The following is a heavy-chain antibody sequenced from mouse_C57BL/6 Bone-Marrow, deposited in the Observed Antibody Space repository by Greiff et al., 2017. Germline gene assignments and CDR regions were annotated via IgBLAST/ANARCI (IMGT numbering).Heavy chain of an antibody. CDR3: AREERYFDV. CDR1: GYTFTSYW. J-gene: IGHJ1*03. CDR2: IYPGSGST. V-gene: IGHV1-55*01. Sequence: QVQLQQSGAELVKPGASVKMSCKASGYTFTSYWITWVKQRPGQGLEWIGDIYPGSGSTNYNAKFKSKATLTVDTSSSTAYMQLSSLTSEDSAVYYCAREERYFDVWGTGTTVTVSS.